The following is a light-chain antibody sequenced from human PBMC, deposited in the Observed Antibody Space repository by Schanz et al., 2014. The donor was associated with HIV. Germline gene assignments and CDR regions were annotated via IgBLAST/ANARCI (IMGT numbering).Light chain of an antibody. CDR1: SSNIGAGYD. CDR3: SSHAGSNKV. CDR2: GNS. V-gene: IGLV1-40*01. J-gene: IGLJ2*01. Sequence: QSVLTQPPSVSGAPGQRVTISCTGSSSNIGAGYDVHWYHQLPGTAPKLLIYGNSNRPSGVPDRFSGSKSGTSASLAITGLQSDDEADYYCSSHAGSNKVFGGGTKLTVL.